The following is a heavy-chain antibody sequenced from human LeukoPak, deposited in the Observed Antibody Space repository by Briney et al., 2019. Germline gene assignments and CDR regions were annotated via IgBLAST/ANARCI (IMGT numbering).Heavy chain of an antibody. Sequence: PSETLSLTCTVSGGSISSYYWSWIRQSPGKGLEWIGYIYYSGSTNYNPSLKSRVTISVDTSKNQFSLKLSSVTAADTAVYYCARLSSYYDSSGPIVYFDYWGQGTLVTVSS. D-gene: IGHD3-22*01. V-gene: IGHV4-59*08. CDR3: ARLSSYYDSSGPIVYFDY. CDR2: IYYSGST. CDR1: GGSISSYY. J-gene: IGHJ4*02.